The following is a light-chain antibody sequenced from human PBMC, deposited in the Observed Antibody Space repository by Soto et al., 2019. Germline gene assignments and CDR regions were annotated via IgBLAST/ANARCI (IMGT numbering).Light chain of an antibody. CDR2: VAS. V-gene: IGKV1-17*01. J-gene: IGKJ5*01. CDR3: LQHDSYPLT. Sequence: DIKMTQSPSSLSADVGDRVTITWRASQGIRNDLAWYQQKAGKAPKRLIYVASSLQSGVPSRFSGSGSGTEFTLTINSLQPEDFATYFCLQHDSYPLTFGQGTRLE. CDR1: QGIRND.